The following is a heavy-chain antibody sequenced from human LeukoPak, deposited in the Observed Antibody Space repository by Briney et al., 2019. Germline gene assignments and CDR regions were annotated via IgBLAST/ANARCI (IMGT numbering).Heavy chain of an antibody. V-gene: IGHV4-4*07. CDR2: IYTSGST. D-gene: IGHD3-22*01. CDR1: GGSISSYY. Sequence: PSETLSLTCTVSGGSISSYYWSWIRQPAGKGLEWIGRIYTSGSTNYNPSLKSRVTMSVDTSKNQFSLKLSSVTAADTAVYYCASPTMIAEPDAFDIWGQGTMVTVSS. J-gene: IGHJ3*02. CDR3: ASPTMIAEPDAFDI.